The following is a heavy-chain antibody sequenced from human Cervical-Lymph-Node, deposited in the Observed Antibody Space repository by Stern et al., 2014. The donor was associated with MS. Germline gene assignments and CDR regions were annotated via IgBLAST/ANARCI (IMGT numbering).Heavy chain of an antibody. CDR2: INRDGTTI. V-gene: IGHV3-74*03. Sequence: EVKLVESGGGLVQPGGSLRLSCVASGFTFRNSWMHWVRPGPGTGLVWVARINRDGTTIPHADSVKGRFTISRDNAKNTLYLQMNSLRVEDTAVYYCTKDTYGPEDYWGQGTSVTVSS. J-gene: IGHJ4*02. CDR1: GFTFRNSW. CDR3: TKDTYGPEDY. D-gene: IGHD3-10*01.